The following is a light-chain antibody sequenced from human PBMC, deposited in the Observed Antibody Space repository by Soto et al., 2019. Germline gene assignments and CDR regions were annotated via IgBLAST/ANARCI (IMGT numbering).Light chain of an antibody. CDR2: EDT. J-gene: IGLJ1*01. CDR1: SSDVGSHPL. Sequence: QSALTQPASVSGSPGQSITISCAGTSSDVGSHPLVSWYQQHPGKAPKLMISEDTKRPSGVSSRFSGSKSGNTASLTISGLQAEDEADYYCVSYTTSASYVFGTGTKLTVL. V-gene: IGLV2-14*02. CDR3: VSYTTSASYV.